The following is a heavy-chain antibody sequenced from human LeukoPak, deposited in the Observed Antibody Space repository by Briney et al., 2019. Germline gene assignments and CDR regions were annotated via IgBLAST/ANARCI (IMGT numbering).Heavy chain of an antibody. Sequence: GGSLRLSCAASGFTLSSYWMGWVRQAPGKGLEWVSSISSSSSYIYYADSVKGRFTISRDNAKNSLYLQMDSLRAEDTAVFYCAKSPEGYCSGGTCYLYFDYWGQGSLVTVSS. CDR3: AKSPEGYCSGGTCYLYFDY. CDR1: GFTLSSYW. J-gene: IGHJ4*02. D-gene: IGHD2-15*01. CDR2: ISSSSSYI. V-gene: IGHV3-21*06.